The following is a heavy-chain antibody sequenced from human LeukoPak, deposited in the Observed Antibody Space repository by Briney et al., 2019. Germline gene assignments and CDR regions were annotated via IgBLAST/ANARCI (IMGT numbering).Heavy chain of an antibody. CDR1: GASISNYY. Sequence: KPSENLSRTRTGSGASISNYYWSWNRPPPGQGLEWIGYIYNSGSTHYNPSVKSRVSMSVDTSKNQVSLKLSSVTAADTAVYYCAREDRGEGAGNWFDPWGQGTLVTVSS. CDR3: AREDRGEGAGNWFDP. CDR2: IYNSGST. J-gene: IGHJ5*02. D-gene: IGHD1-26*01. V-gene: IGHV4-59*12.